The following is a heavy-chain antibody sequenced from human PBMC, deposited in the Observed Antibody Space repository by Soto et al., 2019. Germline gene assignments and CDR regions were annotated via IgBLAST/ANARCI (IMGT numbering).Heavy chain of an antibody. D-gene: IGHD3-10*01. CDR1: GGSFSGYY. CDR3: ARGQITMVRGVIPRRYYYYGMDV. J-gene: IGHJ6*02. V-gene: IGHV4-34*01. Sequence: SETLSLTCAVYGGSFSGYYWSWIRQPPGPGLEWIGEINHSGSTNYNPSLKSRVTISVDTSKNQFSLKLSSVTAADTAVYYCARGQITMVRGVIPRRYYYYGMDVWGQGTTVTVSS. CDR2: INHSGST.